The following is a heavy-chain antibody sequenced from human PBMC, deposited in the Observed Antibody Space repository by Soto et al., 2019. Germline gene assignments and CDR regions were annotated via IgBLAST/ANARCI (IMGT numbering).Heavy chain of an antibody. D-gene: IGHD3-10*01. J-gene: IGHJ4*02. CDR1: GGSFRGYY. V-gene: IGHV4-34*01. CDR3: ARGMVRGMRTLGY. Sequence: SETLSLTCAVYGGSFRGYYWSWIRQPPGKGLEWIGEINHSRSTNYNPSLKSRVTISVDTSKNQFSLELNSVTAADTAVYYCARGMVRGMRTLGYWGQGILVTVS. CDR2: INHSRST.